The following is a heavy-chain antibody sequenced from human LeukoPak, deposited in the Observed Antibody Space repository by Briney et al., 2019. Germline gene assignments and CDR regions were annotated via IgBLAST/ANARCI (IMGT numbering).Heavy chain of an antibody. CDR2: ISSSSSYT. CDR3: ARYCSGGSCYVNWFDP. V-gene: IGHV3-11*06. J-gene: IGHJ5*02. D-gene: IGHD2-15*01. Sequence: GGSLRLSCAASGFTFSDYYMSWIRQAPGKGLEWVSYISSSSSYTNYADSAKGRFTISRDNAKNSLYLQMNSLRAEDTAVYYCARYCSGGSCYVNWFDPWGQGTLVTVSS. CDR1: GFTFSDYY.